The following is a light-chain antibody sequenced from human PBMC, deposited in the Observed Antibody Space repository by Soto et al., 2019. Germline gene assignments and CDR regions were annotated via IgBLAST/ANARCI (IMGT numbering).Light chain of an antibody. J-gene: IGKJ1*01. CDR1: QGISSY. V-gene: IGKV1D-13*01. CDR2: DAS. CDR3: QQYNNYWT. Sequence: ANQLTQSPSSLSASVGDRVTITCRASQGISSYLAWYQQKPGKAPKLLIYDASSLESGVPSRFSGSGSATEFTLTISSLQPDDFATYYCQQYNNYWTFGQGTKV.